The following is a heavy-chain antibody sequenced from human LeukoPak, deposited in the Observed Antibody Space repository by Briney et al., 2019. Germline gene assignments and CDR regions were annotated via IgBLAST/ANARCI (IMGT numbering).Heavy chain of an antibody. CDR1: GGSISSGSYY. Sequence: SETLSLTCTVSGGSISSGSYYWSWIRQPAGKGLEWIGRIYTSGSTNYNPSLKSRVTISVDTSKNQFSLKLGSVTAADTAVYYCARYDVWGTYRAFDYWGQGTLVTVSS. D-gene: IGHD3-16*02. V-gene: IGHV4-61*02. CDR3: ARYDVWGTYRAFDY. J-gene: IGHJ4*02. CDR2: IYTSGST.